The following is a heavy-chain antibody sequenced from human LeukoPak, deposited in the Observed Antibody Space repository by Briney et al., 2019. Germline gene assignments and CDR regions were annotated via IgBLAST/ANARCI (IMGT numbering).Heavy chain of an antibody. V-gene: IGHV4-4*07. CDR2: IQISENN. J-gene: IGHJ4*02. CDR1: GDSISDYY. Sequence: PSETLSLTCTVFGDSISDYYWTWIRQPAGKGLEWIGRIQISENNNYNPSLKSRVTLSLDTSKNQFPLELTSVTAADTAMYYCARESVAAGTRWFDYWGRGTLVTVSS. CDR3: ARESVAAGTRWFDY. D-gene: IGHD6-13*01.